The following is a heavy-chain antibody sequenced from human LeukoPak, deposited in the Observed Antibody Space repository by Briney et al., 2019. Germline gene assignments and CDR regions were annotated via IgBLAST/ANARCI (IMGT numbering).Heavy chain of an antibody. V-gene: IGHV3-9*01. CDR3: AKDIRAAGTEYFQH. D-gene: IGHD6-13*01. J-gene: IGHJ1*01. Sequence: PGGSLRLSCAASGFTFDDYAMHWVRQAPGKGLEWVSGISWNSGSIGYADSVKGRFTISRDNAKNSLYLQMNSLRAEDTALYYCAKDIRAAGTEYFQHWGQGTLVTVSS. CDR1: GFTFDDYA. CDR2: ISWNSGSI.